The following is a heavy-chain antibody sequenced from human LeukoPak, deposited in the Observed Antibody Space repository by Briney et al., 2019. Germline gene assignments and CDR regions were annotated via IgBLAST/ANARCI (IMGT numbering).Heavy chain of an antibody. Sequence: GASVKVSCKASGYTFTGYYMHWVRQAPGQGLEWMGWINPNSGGTNYAQKFQGRVTMTRDTSISTAYMELSRLRSDDTAVYYCASYYYDSSGYYSFNYWGQGTLVTVSS. CDR3: ASYYYDSSGYYSFNY. J-gene: IGHJ4*02. D-gene: IGHD3-22*01. CDR2: INPNSGGT. V-gene: IGHV1-2*02. CDR1: GYTFTGYY.